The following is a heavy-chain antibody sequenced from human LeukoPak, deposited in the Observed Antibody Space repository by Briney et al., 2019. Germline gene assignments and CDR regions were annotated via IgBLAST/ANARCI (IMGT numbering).Heavy chain of an antibody. Sequence: SETLSLTCTVSGGSVSSGSYYWSWIRQPPGKGLEWIGYIYYSGGTNYNPSLKSRVTISVDTSKNQFSLKLSSVTAADTAVYYCARARGSARSWFDPWGQGTLVTVSS. D-gene: IGHD6-25*01. CDR1: GGSVSSGSYY. CDR2: IYYSGGT. CDR3: ARARGSARSWFDP. V-gene: IGHV4-61*01. J-gene: IGHJ5*02.